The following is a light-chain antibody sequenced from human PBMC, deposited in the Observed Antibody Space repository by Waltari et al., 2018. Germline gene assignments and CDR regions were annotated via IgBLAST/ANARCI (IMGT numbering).Light chain of an antibody. Sequence: DIQMTQSPSSLSASVGNRVTIHCRASQGISNSLAWYQQKPGKAPKLLLYAASRLESGVPSRFSGSGSGTDYTLTISSLQPEDFATYYCQQYYSTPKWTFGQGTKVEIK. J-gene: IGKJ1*01. CDR3: QQYYSTPKWT. V-gene: IGKV1-NL1*01. CDR1: QGISNS. CDR2: AAS.